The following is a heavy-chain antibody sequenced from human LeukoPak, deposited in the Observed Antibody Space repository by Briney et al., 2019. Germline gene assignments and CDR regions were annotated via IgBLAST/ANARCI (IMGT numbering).Heavy chain of an antibody. D-gene: IGHD6-13*01. Sequence: SETLSLTCAVYGGSISGYYWSWIRQPPGKGLEWIGEINHSGSTNYNPSLKSRVTISVDTSKNQFSLKLSSATAADTAVYYCARGGIAAAVYNWFDPWGQGTLVTVSS. J-gene: IGHJ5*02. CDR1: GGSISGYY. CDR2: INHSGST. V-gene: IGHV4-34*01. CDR3: ARGGIAAAVYNWFDP.